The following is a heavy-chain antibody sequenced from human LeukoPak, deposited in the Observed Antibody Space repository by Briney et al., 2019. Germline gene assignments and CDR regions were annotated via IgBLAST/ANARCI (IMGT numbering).Heavy chain of an antibody. CDR1: GFTLSSYE. V-gene: IGHV3-48*03. CDR3: VRLNWFDP. J-gene: IGHJ5*02. Sequence: GGSLRLSCAASGFTLSSYEMNWVRQAPGKGLEWVSYISSSGSTIWYADSVKGRFNISRDNAKKSLYLQMNNLRAEDTAVYYCVRLNWFDPWGQGTLVTVSS. CDR2: ISSSGSTI.